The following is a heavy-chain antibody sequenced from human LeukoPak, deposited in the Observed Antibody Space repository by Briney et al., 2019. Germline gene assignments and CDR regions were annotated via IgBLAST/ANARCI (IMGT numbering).Heavy chain of an antibody. V-gene: IGHV4-34*01. Sequence: SETLSLTCAVYGGSFSGYYWSWIRQPPGKGLEWIGEINHSGSTNYNPSLKSRVTISVDTSKNQFSLKLSSVTAADTAVYYCARGPYYYGSGSYYKGWGQGTLVTVSS. D-gene: IGHD3-10*01. CDR2: INHSGST. J-gene: IGHJ4*02. CDR3: ARGPYYYGSGSYYKG. CDR1: GGSFSGYY.